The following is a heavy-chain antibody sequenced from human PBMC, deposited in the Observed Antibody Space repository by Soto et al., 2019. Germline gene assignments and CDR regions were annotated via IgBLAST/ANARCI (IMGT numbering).Heavy chain of an antibody. V-gene: IGHV1-3*05. CDR2: INAGNGNT. CDR1: GYTLTRYS. CDR3: AILGTYYFDNSDNYFDF. J-gene: IGHJ4*02. Sequence: QVQLVQSGAEEMKPGASVKVSCKASGYTLTRYSIHWVRQAPGQRLEWMGWINAGNGNTKFSQKFQARVTITWDTSASTAYMELRRLRSEDTAVYYCAILGTYYFDNSDNYFDFWGQGTLVTVSS. D-gene: IGHD3-22*01.